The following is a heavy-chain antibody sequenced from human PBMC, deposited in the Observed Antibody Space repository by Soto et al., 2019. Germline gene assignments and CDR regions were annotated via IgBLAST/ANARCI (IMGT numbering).Heavy chain of an antibody. J-gene: IGHJ4*02. Sequence: DVQLLESGGGLVQPEGSLRLSCAASGFTFSSYAMGWVRQGPGKGLEWVAVVSIGGSTHYADSVRGRFTISRDNSKNKLSLPINSRTAEDTAVYFCAKRSGAGGPFDYWGQGAMVTVSS. CDR3: AKRSGAGGPFDY. CDR1: GFTFSSYA. CDR2: VSIGGST. V-gene: IGHV3-23*01. D-gene: IGHD2-15*01.